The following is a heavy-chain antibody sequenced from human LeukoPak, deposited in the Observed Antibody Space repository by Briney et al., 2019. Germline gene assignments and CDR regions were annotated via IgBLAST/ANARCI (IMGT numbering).Heavy chain of an antibody. V-gene: IGHV3-21*01. CDR1: IFTFSNYG. D-gene: IGHD2-2*01. CDR2: ISGSGGST. J-gene: IGHJ3*02. Sequence: GGSLRLSCAASIFTFSNYGMHWVRQAPGKGLEWVSAISGSGGSTYYADSVKGRFTISRENAKNSLYLHMNSLRAGDTAVYYCARYCGSTACYSGDAFDIWGQGTMVTVSS. CDR3: ARYCGSTACYSGDAFDI.